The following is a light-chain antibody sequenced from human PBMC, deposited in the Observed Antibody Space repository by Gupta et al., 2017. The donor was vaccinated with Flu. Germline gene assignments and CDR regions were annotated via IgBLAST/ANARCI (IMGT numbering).Light chain of an antibody. CDR2: GAS. CDR1: QGISTY. V-gene: IGKV3-15*01. CDR3: QQYINWPLST. Sequence: ATLSVSPGEGATLSCRASQGISTYLAWYQQKPGQAPRVLIHGASTRATGIPARFSGSGSGTEFTLTISILQSEDSAVYYCQQYINWPLSTFGQGTRVEIK. J-gene: IGKJ1*01.